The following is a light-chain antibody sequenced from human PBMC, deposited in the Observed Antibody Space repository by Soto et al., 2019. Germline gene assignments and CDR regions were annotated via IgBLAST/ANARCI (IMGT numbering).Light chain of an antibody. CDR2: DAS. J-gene: IGKJ4*01. CDR1: HRVNTY. CDR3: QQYNNWPLT. V-gene: IGKV3-15*01. Sequence: EILMTHSLATLSVSPGEGATLSCRASHRVNTYLAWYQQRPGQAPRLLIYDASTRATGIPARFSGSGSGTEFTLTISSMQSEDFAVYYCQQYNNWPLTFGGGTKVDIK.